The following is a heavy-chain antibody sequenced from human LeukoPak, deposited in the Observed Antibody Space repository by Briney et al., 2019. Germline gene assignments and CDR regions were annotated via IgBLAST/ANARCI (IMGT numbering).Heavy chain of an antibody. CDR2: VYHSGSM. CDR1: GDDISSSNW. D-gene: IGHD3-10*01. J-gene: IGHJ5*01. CDR3: ARVSGSGLYFKSFDP. Sequence: SGTLSLTCSVSGDDISSSNWWTWVRQPPQKGLEWIGEVYHSGSMNYNPSLKSRIYMSVDKSQNRFSLRLTSVTAADTAVYFCARVSGSGLYFKSFDPGGQGTLVIVSS. V-gene: IGHV4-4*02.